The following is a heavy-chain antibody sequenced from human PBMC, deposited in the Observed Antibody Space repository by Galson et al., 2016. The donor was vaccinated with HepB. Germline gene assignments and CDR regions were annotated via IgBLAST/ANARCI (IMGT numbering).Heavy chain of an antibody. D-gene: IGHD6-19*01. Sequence: ETLSLTCVVSGASINSTNWWSWVRQPPGKGLEWIGQIYQSGSTNYNPSLKSRVTISVDKSKNHFSLKLSSVTAADTTVYYCSRDSGGWYFYYWGQGTLVTVSS. J-gene: IGHJ4*02. CDR1: GASINSTNW. CDR2: IYQSGST. CDR3: SRDSGGWYFYY. V-gene: IGHV4-4*02.